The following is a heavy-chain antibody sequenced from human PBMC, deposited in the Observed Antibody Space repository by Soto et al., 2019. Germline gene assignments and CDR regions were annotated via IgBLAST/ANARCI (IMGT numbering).Heavy chain of an antibody. J-gene: IGHJ4*02. D-gene: IGHD3-10*01. CDR2: IYYNGNA. V-gene: IGHV4-39*01. Sequence: PSETQSLTYTVSGGSISSSSDYWGWVRQPPGKGLEWIGSIYYNGNAYYNPSLRSRVSMSVDTSKNQFSLKLISVTAADTAVYYCARHFVAVVIKGWGYWGQGKLVTVSS. CDR1: GGSISSSSDY. CDR3: ARHFVAVVIKGWGY.